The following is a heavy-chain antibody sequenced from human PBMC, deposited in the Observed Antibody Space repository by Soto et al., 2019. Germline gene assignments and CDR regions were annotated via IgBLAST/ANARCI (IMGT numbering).Heavy chain of an antibody. V-gene: IGHV1-46*01. D-gene: IGHD3-16*01. Sequence: ASVKVSCKASGYTFTSYYMHWVRQAPGQGLEWMGIINPSGGSTSYAQKFQGRVTMTRDTSTSTVYMELSSLRSDDTAVYYCARVEPVGVNFDYMDVWGKGTTVTVSS. CDR2: INPSGGST. CDR1: GYTFTSYY. J-gene: IGHJ6*03. CDR3: ARVEPVGVNFDYMDV.